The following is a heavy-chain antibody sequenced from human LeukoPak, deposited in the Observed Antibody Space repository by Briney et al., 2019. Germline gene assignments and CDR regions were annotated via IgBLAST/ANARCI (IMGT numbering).Heavy chain of an antibody. CDR3: ARAGGSGSYGRFDP. V-gene: IGHV3-74*01. Sequence: GGSLRLSCPASGFTFTAYWMHWARQAPGKGVVWVSRINSDGTTTNYADSVKGRFTISRDNAKNTVYLQMNSLRAEDTAVYYCARAGGSGSYGRFDPWGQGTLVSVSS. CDR1: GFTFTAYW. D-gene: IGHD3-10*01. J-gene: IGHJ5*02. CDR2: INSDGTTT.